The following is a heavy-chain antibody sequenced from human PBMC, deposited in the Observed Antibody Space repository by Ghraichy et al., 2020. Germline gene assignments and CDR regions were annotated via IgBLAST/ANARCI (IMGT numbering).Heavy chain of an antibody. CDR1: GFTFSSYS. D-gene: IGHD3-9*01. V-gene: IGHV3-48*02. CDR2: ISSSSSTI. CDR3: ARDLTSWLPNGFDY. J-gene: IGHJ4*02. Sequence: GGSLRLSCAASGFTFSSYSMNWVRQAPGKGLEWVSYISSSSSTIYYADSVKGRFTISRDNAKNSLYLQMNSLRDEDTAVYYCARDLTSWLPNGFDYWGQGTLVTVSS.